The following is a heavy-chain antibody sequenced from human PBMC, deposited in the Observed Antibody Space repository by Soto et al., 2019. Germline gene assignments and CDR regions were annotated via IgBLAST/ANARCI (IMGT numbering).Heavy chain of an antibody. V-gene: IGHV3-7*01. D-gene: IGHD6-13*01. Sequence: EVQLVESGGGLVQPGGSLRLSCAASGFTFSSYWMSWVRQAPGKGLEGVANIKQDGSEKYYVDSVKGRFTISRDNAKNSLYLQMNSLRAEDTAVYYCARDGRIAAAGYNWFDPWGQGTLVTVSS. CDR2: IKQDGSEK. J-gene: IGHJ5*02. CDR3: ARDGRIAAAGYNWFDP. CDR1: GFTFSSYW.